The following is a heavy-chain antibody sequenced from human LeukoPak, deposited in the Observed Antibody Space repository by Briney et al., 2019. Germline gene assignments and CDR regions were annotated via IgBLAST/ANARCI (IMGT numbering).Heavy chain of an antibody. Sequence: SETLSLTCTVSGGSISSYYWSWIRQPPGKGLEWIGYIYYSGSTNYNPSLKSRVTISVDTSKNQFSLKLSSVSAADTAVYYCATRGAAGYYNYWGQGTLVTVSS. V-gene: IGHV4-59*01. D-gene: IGHD3-9*01. J-gene: IGHJ4*02. CDR1: GGSISSYY. CDR2: IYYSGST. CDR3: ATRGAAGYYNY.